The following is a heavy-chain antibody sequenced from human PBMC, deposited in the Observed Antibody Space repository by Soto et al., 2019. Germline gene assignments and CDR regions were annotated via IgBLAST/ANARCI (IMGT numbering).Heavy chain of an antibody. V-gene: IGHV1-2*04. CDR1: GYTFTGYY. D-gene: IGHD2-15*01. CDR2: INPNSGGT. J-gene: IGHJ4*02. Sequence: ASVKVSCKASGYTFTGYYMHWVRQASGQGLEWMGWINPNSGGTNYAQKFQGWVTMTRDTSISTAYLQMSSLGAEDTALYYCVKGVLLRSPDYWGQGTPVTVSS. CDR3: VKGVLLRSPDY.